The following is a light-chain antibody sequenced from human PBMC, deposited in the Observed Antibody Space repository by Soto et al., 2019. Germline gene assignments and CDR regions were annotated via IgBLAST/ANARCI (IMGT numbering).Light chain of an antibody. V-gene: IGLV2-23*01. CDR2: AGI. CDR3: ATWDDDLYTPI. Sequence: QSVLTQPASVSGSPGQSITISCTGTSSDVGNYNRVSWYQHHPGTDPKVIIYAGIKRPSGVSIRFSGSKSGNTASLTISGLQAEDEADYYCATWDDDLYTPIIGGGTKVTVL. CDR1: SSDVGNYNR. J-gene: IGLJ2*01.